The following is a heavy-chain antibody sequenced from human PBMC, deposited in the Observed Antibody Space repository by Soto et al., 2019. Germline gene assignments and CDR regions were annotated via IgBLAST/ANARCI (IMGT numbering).Heavy chain of an antibody. CDR1: GFTFSSYE. J-gene: IGHJ4*02. D-gene: IGHD3-22*01. CDR2: ISSSGSTI. CDR3: AKDAGSGLGYYPHYFDY. V-gene: IGHV3-48*03. Sequence: GGSLRLSCAASGFTFSSYEMNWVRQAPGKGLEWVSYISSSGSTIYYADSVKGRFTISRDNAKNSLYLQMNSLRAEDTAVYYCAKDAGSGLGYYPHYFDYWGQGTLVTVSS.